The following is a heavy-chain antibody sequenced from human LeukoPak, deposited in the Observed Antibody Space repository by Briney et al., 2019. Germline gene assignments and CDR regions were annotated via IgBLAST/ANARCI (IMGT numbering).Heavy chain of an antibody. Sequence: ASVKVSCKASGYTFSGFYIHWVRQAPGQGLEWMGWINPNSGGTNYAQTFQGRVTMTRDTSISTAYMELSRLRSDETAVYYCARGGIAAAGDYWGQGTLVTVSS. J-gene: IGHJ4*02. CDR3: ARGGIAAAGDY. CDR1: GYTFSGFY. CDR2: INPNSGGT. V-gene: IGHV1-2*02. D-gene: IGHD6-13*01.